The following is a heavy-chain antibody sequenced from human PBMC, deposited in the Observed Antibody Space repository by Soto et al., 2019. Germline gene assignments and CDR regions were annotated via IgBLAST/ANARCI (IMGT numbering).Heavy chain of an antibody. V-gene: IGHV3-64D*06. CDR1: GFIFTSYS. Sequence: SLRLSCSASGFIFTSYSMHWARQAPGKRLEFVSAISSNGYPYYADSVKGRFTISRDNSRNTLYLEMTGLETDDTAVYYCVKDRYSGNAYFLMDVWGQGTTVTVS. J-gene: IGHJ6*02. CDR3: VKDRYSGNAYFLMDV. D-gene: IGHD5-12*01. CDR2: ISSNGYP.